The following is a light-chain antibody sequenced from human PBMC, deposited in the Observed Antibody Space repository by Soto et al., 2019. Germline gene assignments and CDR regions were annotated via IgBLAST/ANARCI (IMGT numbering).Light chain of an antibody. CDR1: SSDVGAYTF. CDR2: DVS. V-gene: IGLV2-14*03. J-gene: IGLJ1*01. CDR3: SSYTSSSTHV. Sequence: QSALTQPASVSGSPGQSITISCTGTSSDVGAYTFVSWYQQHPDKVPKLMIFDVSRRPSGVSDRFSGSKSGNTASLAISGLQPEDEADYYCSSYTSSSTHVFGSGTKLTVL.